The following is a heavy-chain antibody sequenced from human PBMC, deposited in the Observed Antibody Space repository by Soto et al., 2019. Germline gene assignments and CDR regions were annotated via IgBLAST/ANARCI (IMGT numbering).Heavy chain of an antibody. D-gene: IGHD6-6*01. CDR2: ISVSGGTT. V-gene: IGHV3-23*01. Sequence: GGSLRLSCAASGFTFNNYALTWVRQAPGKGLEWVSTISVSGGTTHYSDSVKGRFTISRDNSRNTLYLQMNSLRAEDTAVYYCARDQVYSSSSLAGVYYYYYGMDVWGQGTTVTVSS. CDR1: GFTFNNYA. CDR3: ARDQVYSSSSLAGVYYYYYGMDV. J-gene: IGHJ6*02.